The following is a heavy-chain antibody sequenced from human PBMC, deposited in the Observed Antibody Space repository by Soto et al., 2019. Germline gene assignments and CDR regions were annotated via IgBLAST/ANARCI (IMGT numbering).Heavy chain of an antibody. CDR2: TYHSGST. CDR1: GGSISTDNW. CDR3: AQDIHWGLVY. J-gene: IGHJ4*02. D-gene: IGHD7-27*01. Sequence: QVQLQESGPGLVEPSGTLSLTCTVSGGSISTDNWWSWVRQPPGKGLEWIGETYHSGSTHYNPSLKSRVTISVDNSKNQFSLTLSSTPAANTCVYYCAQDIHWGLVYWGQGTLVTVSS. V-gene: IGHV4-4*02.